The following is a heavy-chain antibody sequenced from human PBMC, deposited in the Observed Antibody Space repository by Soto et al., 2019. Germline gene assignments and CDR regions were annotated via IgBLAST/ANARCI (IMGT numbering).Heavy chain of an antibody. V-gene: IGHV1-2*02. J-gene: IGHJ6*02. CDR1: GYTFTGYY. Sequence: GASLKGSCKASGYTFTGYYMHWVRQAPGQGLEWMGWINPNSGGTNYAQKFQGRVTMTRDTSISTAYMELSRLRSDDTAVYYCARDYYDSSGYYYYYYGMDVWGQGTTVTVSS. CDR3: ARDYYDSSGYYYYYYGMDV. CDR2: INPNSGGT. D-gene: IGHD3-22*01.